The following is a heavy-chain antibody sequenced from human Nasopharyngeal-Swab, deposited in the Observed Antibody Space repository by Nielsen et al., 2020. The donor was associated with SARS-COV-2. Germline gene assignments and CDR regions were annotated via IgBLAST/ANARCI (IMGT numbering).Heavy chain of an antibody. CDR2: IIHSGST. CDR3: ARGVPLYSSSWFGS. V-gene: IGHV4-34*01. J-gene: IGHJ5*01. D-gene: IGHD6-13*01. CDR1: GGSFSGYY. Sequence: GSLRLSCDVYGGSFSGYYWSWIRQPPGKGLEWIGEIIHSGSTKSNPSLKSRVTISVDTSKNRFSLKLSSVTAADTAVYYCARGVPLYSSSWFGSWGQGTLVTVSS.